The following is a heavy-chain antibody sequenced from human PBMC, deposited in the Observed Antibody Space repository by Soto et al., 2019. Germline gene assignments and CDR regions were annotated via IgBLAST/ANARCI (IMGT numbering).Heavy chain of an antibody. Sequence: ASVKVSCKASGYTFTSYDINWVRQATGQGLEWMGWMNPNSGNTGYAQKFQGRVTMTRNTSISTAYMELSSLRSEDTAVYYCAXMASSGWNYYYYYGMDVWGQGTTVTVSS. V-gene: IGHV1-8*01. D-gene: IGHD6-19*01. CDR1: GYTFTSYD. CDR2: MNPNSGNT. CDR3: AXMASSGWNYYYYYGMDV. J-gene: IGHJ6*02.